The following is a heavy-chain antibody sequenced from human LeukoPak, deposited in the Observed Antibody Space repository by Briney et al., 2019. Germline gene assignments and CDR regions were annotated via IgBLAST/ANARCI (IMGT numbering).Heavy chain of an antibody. J-gene: IGHJ6*02. CDR2: IIPMSGTT. CDR3: ARDSPTVTNVYYGMDV. CDR1: GGTFSTYV. V-gene: IGHV1-69*01. D-gene: IGHD4-17*01. Sequence: SVKVSCKASGGTFSTYVISWVRQAPGQGLEWMGGIIPMSGTTNYAQKFQGRVTIIADESTATAYMEVSSLRSEDTAVYYCARDSPTVTNVYYGMDVWGQGTTVTVSS.